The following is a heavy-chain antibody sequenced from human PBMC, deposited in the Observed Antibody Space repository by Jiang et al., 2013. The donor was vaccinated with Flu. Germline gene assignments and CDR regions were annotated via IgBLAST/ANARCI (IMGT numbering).Heavy chain of an antibody. Sequence: GAEVKKPGASVKVSCKASGYTFNAYYIHWVRQAPGQGLEWMGWINPNSGGRNYAQKFQGWVTMTRDSSISTAYMDLNSLRSDDTAVYYCARVGYYYDSSGYFGADYWGQGTLVTVSS. CDR1: GYTFNAYY. CDR3: ARVGYYYDSSGYFGADY. D-gene: IGHD3-22*01. CDR2: INPNSGGR. J-gene: IGHJ4*02. V-gene: IGHV1-2*04.